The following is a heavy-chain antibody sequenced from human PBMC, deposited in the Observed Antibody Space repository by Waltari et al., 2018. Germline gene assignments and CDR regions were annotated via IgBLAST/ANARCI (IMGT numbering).Heavy chain of an antibody. CDR1: GGSISSYY. Sequence: QVQLQESGPGLVKPSETLSLTCTVSGGSISSYYWRWIRQPPGKGLEWIGYIYYSGPANSHPSLTVRVTISVDPSNTPFSRKLISVTAAATAVYYCARGRGGESIWFDPWGQGTLVTVSS. J-gene: IGHJ5*02. CDR2: IYYSGPA. D-gene: IGHD3-10*01. CDR3: ARGRGGESIWFDP. V-gene: IGHV4-59*01.